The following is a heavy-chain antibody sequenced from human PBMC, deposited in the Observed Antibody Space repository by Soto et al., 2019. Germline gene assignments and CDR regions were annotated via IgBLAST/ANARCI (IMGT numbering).Heavy chain of an antibody. CDR2: IYYSGST. Sequence: QVQLQESGPGLVKPSETLSLTCTVSGGSISSYYWSWIRQPPGKGLEWIGYIYYSGSTNYNPSLKSRLTIAVATSKNQFCLKLSSVTAADTAVYYCASSNIAAAGFYYYGMDVWGRGTTVTVSS. V-gene: IGHV4-59*01. CDR1: GGSISSYY. CDR3: ASSNIAAAGFYYYGMDV. J-gene: IGHJ6*02. D-gene: IGHD6-13*01.